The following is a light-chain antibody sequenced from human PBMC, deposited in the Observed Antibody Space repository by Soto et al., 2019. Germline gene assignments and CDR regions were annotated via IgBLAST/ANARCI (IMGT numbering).Light chain of an antibody. CDR2: KAS. V-gene: IGKV1-5*03. J-gene: IGKJ1*01. Sequence: IQMTQSPSTLSGSVGDRVTITCRVSQTISGWLAWYQQKPGKAPKLLIYKASTLKSGVPSRFSGSGSGTEFTLTISSLQPDDFATYYCQQYNSYSEAFGQRTKVDI. CDR1: QTISGW. CDR3: QQYNSYSEA.